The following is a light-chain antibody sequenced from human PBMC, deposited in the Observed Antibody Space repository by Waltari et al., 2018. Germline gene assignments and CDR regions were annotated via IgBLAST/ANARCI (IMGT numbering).Light chain of an antibody. CDR2: NTN. V-gene: IGLV8-61*01. J-gene: IGLJ3*02. Sequence: QSVVTQEPSFSVSPGGTVTLTCGLSSGSVATKYYPSWYQQTPGQPPRTLIYNTNTRSSGVPDRFSGSILGTKAALTITGAQADDESDYYCVLYMGSGISVFGGGTKLTVL. CDR3: VLYMGSGISV. CDR1: SGSVATKYY.